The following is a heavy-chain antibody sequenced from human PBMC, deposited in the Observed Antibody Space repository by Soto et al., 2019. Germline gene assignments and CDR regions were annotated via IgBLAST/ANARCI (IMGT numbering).Heavy chain of an antibody. CDR2: ISSSGSTI. Sequence: GGSLRLSCAASGFTFSSYEINFVGHAPFKWLEWVSYISSSGSTIYYADSVKGRFTISRDNAKNSLYLQMNSPRAEDTAVYYCARTCGGDCYYYYYYGMDVWGQGTTVTVSS. CDR3: ARTCGGDCYYYYYYGMDV. J-gene: IGHJ6*02. CDR1: GFTFSSYE. D-gene: IGHD2-21*02. V-gene: IGHV3-48*03.